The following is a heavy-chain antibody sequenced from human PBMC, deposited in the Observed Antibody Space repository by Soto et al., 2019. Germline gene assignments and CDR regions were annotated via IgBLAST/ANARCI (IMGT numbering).Heavy chain of an antibody. CDR1: GFTFSNYG. V-gene: IGHV3-33*01. CDR3: ARDLKDSSGWNAFDY. Sequence: QVQLVESGGGVVQPGRSLSLSCAASGFTFSNYGMYWVRQAPGKGLEWVAIIWYDGSNKYYADSVKGRFTISRDNSKNTLYLQMNSLRAEDTAMYYCARDLKDSSGWNAFDYWGQGTLVTVSS. D-gene: IGHD6-19*01. J-gene: IGHJ4*02. CDR2: IWYDGSNK.